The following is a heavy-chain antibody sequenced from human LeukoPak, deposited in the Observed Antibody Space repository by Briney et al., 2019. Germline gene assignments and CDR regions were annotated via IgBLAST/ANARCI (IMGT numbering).Heavy chain of an antibody. CDR2: INPNTGGT. CDR3: AREPSSGWYSVY. CDR1: GYTFTGYY. V-gene: IGHV1-2*02. D-gene: IGHD6-19*01. J-gene: IGHJ4*02. Sequence: ASVKVSCKASGYTFTGYYTHWVRQAPGQGLEWMGWINPNTGGTNYTQKFQGRVTMTRDTSTSTAYMELRSLRSDDTAVYYCAREPSSGWYSVYWGQGTLVTVSS.